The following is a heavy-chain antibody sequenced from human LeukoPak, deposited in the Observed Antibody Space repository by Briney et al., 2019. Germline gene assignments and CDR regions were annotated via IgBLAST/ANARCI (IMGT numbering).Heavy chain of an antibody. CDR1: GFTFSSYS. Sequence: PGGSLRLSCAASGFTFSSYSMNWVRQAPGKGLEWVSSISSSSSYIYYADSVKGRFTISRDNAKNSLYLQMNSLRAEDTAGYYCARDSGSTVDAFDIWGQGTMVTVSS. D-gene: IGHD4-17*01. CDR2: ISSSSSYI. J-gene: IGHJ3*02. V-gene: IGHV3-21*01. CDR3: ARDSGSTVDAFDI.